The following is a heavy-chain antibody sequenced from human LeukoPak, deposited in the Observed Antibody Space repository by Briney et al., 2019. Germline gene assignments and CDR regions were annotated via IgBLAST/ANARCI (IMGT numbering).Heavy chain of an antibody. V-gene: IGHV1-2*02. J-gene: IGHJ3*02. CDR1: GYTFTGYY. CDR3: ARALLQYRAFDI. D-gene: IGHD1-26*01. Sequence: ASVKVSCKASGYTFTGYYMHWVRQAPGQGLEWMGWINPNSGGTNYAQKFQGRVTMTRDTSIGTAYMELSRLRSDDTAVYYCARALLQYRAFDIWGQGTMVTVSS. CDR2: INPNSGGT.